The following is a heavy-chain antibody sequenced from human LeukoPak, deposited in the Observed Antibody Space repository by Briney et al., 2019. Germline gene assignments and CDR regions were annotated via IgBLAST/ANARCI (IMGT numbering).Heavy chain of an antibody. Sequence: GGSLRLSCAASGFSFSSYWMSWVRQAPGKGLEWVANIKQDGSEKYYVDSVKGRFTISRDNVKNSLYLQMNSLRVEDTAVYYCARGGKFYYDSSGYPGDHWGQGTLVTVSS. J-gene: IGHJ4*02. CDR1: GFSFSSYW. V-gene: IGHV3-7*01. CDR2: IKQDGSEK. CDR3: ARGGKFYYDSSGYPGDH. D-gene: IGHD3-22*01.